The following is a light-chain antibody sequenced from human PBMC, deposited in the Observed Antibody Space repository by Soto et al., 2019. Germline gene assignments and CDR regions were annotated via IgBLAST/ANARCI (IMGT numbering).Light chain of an antibody. V-gene: IGKV3-15*01. Sequence: EIVMTQSPATLSVSPGERATLSCRASQSVSSNLAWYQQKPGQAPRLLIYGASTRATGIPARFSGSGSGTEFTLTISGLQSEDFAVYYCQQYNNWLPYTFGQGTNLEIK. J-gene: IGKJ2*01. CDR2: GAS. CDR1: QSVSSN. CDR3: QQYNNWLPYT.